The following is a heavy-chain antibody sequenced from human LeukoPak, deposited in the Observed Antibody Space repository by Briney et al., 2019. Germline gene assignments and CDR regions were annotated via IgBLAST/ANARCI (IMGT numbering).Heavy chain of an antibody. Sequence: GGSLRLSCTASGFTFGDYAMSWIRQAPGKGLEWVAVTSYDGSNKYYADSVKGRFTISRDNSKNTLYLQMSSLRTEDTAVYYCAREPGPDNLTYYYGMDVWGQGTTVTVSS. D-gene: IGHD3-9*01. J-gene: IGHJ6*02. CDR1: GFTFGDYA. V-gene: IGHV3-30-3*01. CDR3: AREPGPDNLTYYYGMDV. CDR2: TSYDGSNK.